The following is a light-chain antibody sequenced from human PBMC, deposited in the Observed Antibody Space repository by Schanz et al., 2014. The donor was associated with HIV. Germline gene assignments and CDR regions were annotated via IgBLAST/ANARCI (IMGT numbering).Light chain of an antibody. CDR1: QSISSNY. V-gene: IGKV3-20*01. Sequence: EILLTQSPGTLSLSPGDRATLSCRASQSISSNYLTWYQQKPGQAPRLLIFGASNRATGIPDRFSGGVSGTDFTLTISRVEPEDYAVYYCQQYGSSPWTFGQGTRVDVK. CDR2: GAS. J-gene: IGKJ1*01. CDR3: QQYGSSPWT.